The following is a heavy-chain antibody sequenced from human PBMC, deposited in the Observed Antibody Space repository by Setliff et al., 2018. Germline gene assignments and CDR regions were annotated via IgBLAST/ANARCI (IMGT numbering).Heavy chain of an antibody. J-gene: IGHJ4*02. D-gene: IGHD5-12*01. CDR3: ARARGYNFGYADS. V-gene: IGHV3-33*01. CDR2: IWFDGSLK. CDR1: GFNFANSG. Sequence: GESLKISCAASGFNFANSGMHWVRQAPGKGLEWVTLIWFDGSLKYYGDSVRGRFTVARDNSENTVHLQMNSLRADDTARYFCARARGYNFGYADSWGQGTLVTVSS.